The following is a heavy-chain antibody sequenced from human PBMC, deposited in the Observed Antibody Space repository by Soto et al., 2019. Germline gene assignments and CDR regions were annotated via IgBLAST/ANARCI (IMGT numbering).Heavy chain of an antibody. CDR1: GYIFTSYY. CDR2: INPSGGST. Sequence: QVQLVQSGAEVKKPGASVKISCKTSGYIFTSYYMHWVRQAPGQGLEWMGIINPSGGSTSYSQKFQGRVTMTSDTSTSTIYMELSSQRSEDTAVYYCARDLDSLRSGYYFDYWGQGTLVTISS. D-gene: IGHD3-10*02. CDR3: ARDLDSLRSGYYFDY. J-gene: IGHJ4*02. V-gene: IGHV1-46*01.